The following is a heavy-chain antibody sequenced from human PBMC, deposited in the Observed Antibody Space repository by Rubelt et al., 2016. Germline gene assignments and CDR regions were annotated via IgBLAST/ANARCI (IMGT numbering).Heavy chain of an antibody. D-gene: IGHD3-22*01. CDR1: GYSFKRYA. CDR3: ARDPSNTSGFHAYFDY. V-gene: IGHV1-18*01. J-gene: IGHJ4*02. CDR2: IRTYNGDT. Sequence: QVQLVQSGAEVKEPGASIKVSCKTSGYSFKRYAISWVRQAPGQGLEWMGWIRTYNGDTRYAQNFQGRVTMTTGTSTSTADMWLMILRSDDTAVYSCARDPSNTSGFHAYFDYWGQGALVTVSS.